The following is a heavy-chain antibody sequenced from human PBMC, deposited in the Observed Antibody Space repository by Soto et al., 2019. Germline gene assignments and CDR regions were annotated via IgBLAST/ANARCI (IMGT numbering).Heavy chain of an antibody. Sequence: GALRVSCAASGFTFSSYAMHWLRQAPGKGLEWVAVISYDGSNKYYADSVKGRFTISRDNSKNTLYLQMNSLRAEDTAVYYCARDLDTAMVAPFDYWGQGTLVTVSS. J-gene: IGHJ4*02. CDR2: ISYDGSNK. CDR3: ARDLDTAMVAPFDY. CDR1: GFTFSSYA. V-gene: IGHV3-30-3*01. D-gene: IGHD5-18*01.